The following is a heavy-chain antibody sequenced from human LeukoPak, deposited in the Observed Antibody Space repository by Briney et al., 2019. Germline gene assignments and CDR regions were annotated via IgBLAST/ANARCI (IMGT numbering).Heavy chain of an antibody. CDR2: IYSSGTI. CDR3: ARNSGTTGEVKFDP. CDR1: GGSITNFY. V-gene: IGHV4-4*07. Sequence: SETLSLTCTVSGGSITNFYWSWIRQPAGKGLEWIGRIYSSGTITYNPSLERRVSMSVDTSKNQFSLKLSSVTAADTAVYYCARNSGTTGEVKFDPWGQGTLVIVSS. J-gene: IGHJ5*02. D-gene: IGHD3-10*01.